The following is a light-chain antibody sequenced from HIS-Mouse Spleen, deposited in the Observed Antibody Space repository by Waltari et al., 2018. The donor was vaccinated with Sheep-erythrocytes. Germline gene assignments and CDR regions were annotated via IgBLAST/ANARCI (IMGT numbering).Light chain of an antibody. Sequence: QSALTQPRSVSGSPGQSVTISCTGTSSDVGGYNYVSWYQQHPGKAPKLRIYDVSNRPSWVPDRFSGSKSGNPSSLTISGLQAEDEADYYCCSYAGSYNHVFATGTKVTVL. V-gene: IGLV2-11*01. CDR2: DVS. CDR3: CSYAGSYNHV. J-gene: IGLJ1*01. CDR1: SSDVGGYNY.